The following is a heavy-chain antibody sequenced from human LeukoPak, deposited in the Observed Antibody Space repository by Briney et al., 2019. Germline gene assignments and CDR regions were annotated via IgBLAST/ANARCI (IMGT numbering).Heavy chain of an antibody. Sequence: PSETLSLTCTVSGGSISSYYWRWIRQPPGKGLEWIGYIYTSGSTNYNPSLKSRVTISVDTSKNQFSLKLSSVTAADTAVYYCARRAGYYYDSSVYYEAHDIWGQGTMVTVSS. D-gene: IGHD3-22*01. J-gene: IGHJ3*02. CDR1: GGSISSYY. CDR3: ARRAGYYYDSSVYYEAHDI. V-gene: IGHV4-4*09. CDR2: IYTSGST.